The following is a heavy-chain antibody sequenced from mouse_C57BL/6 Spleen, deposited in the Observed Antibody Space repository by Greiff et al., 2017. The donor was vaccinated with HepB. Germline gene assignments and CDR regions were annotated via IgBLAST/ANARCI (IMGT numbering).Heavy chain of an antibody. J-gene: IGHJ2*01. Sequence: QVQLQQSGPELVKPGASVKISCKASGYAFSSSWMNWVKQRPGKGLEWIGRIYPGDGDTNYNGKFKGKATLTADKSSSTAYMQLSSLTSEDSAVYFCARECWDGYWGQGTTLTVSS. CDR2: IYPGDGDT. V-gene: IGHV1-82*01. CDR3: ARECWDGY. D-gene: IGHD4-1*01. CDR1: GYAFSSSW.